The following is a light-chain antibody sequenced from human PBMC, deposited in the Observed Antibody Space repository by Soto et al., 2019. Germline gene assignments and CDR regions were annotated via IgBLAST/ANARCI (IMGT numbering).Light chain of an antibody. Sequence: EVVLTQSPGTLSLSPGERVTVSCRASQNVRKYLAWYQQKPGQAPRLVIYGAGTRGTGVPDKFSGSGSWTDFTLTINSLESDDSAVYYCHQYGDSPPTFGGGTNLEI. CDR2: GAG. V-gene: IGKV3-20*01. J-gene: IGKJ4*01. CDR3: HQYGDSPPT. CDR1: QNVRKY.